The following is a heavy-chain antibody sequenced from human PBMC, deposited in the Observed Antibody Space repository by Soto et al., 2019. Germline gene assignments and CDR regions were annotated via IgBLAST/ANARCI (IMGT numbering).Heavy chain of an antibody. V-gene: IGHV3-11*06. Sequence: GESLKISCAASGFTFSDYYMSWIRQAPGKGLEGVSYISSSSSYTNYADSVKGRFTISRDNAKNSLYLQMNSLRAEDTVFYCGGRGGGGDAFDIWGQGTMVTVSS. CDR1: GFTFSDYY. D-gene: IGHD1-26*01. J-gene: IGHJ3*02. CDR3: GRGGGGDAFDI. CDR2: ISSSSSYT.